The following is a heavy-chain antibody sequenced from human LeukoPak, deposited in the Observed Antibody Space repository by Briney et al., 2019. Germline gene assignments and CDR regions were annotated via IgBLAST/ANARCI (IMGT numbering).Heavy chain of an antibody. CDR3: ARQMGHFDF. D-gene: IGHD5-24*01. CDR2: TYYRSKWSN. CDR1: GDSVSNNIAA. Sequence: SRTLSLTCAISGDSVSNNIAAWIWIRQSPSSGLEWLGRTYYRSKWSNDYAVSVKSRITINPDTSKNQFSLQLNSVTPEDTAVYYCARQMGHFDFWGQGTLVTVSS. V-gene: IGHV6-1*01. J-gene: IGHJ4*02.